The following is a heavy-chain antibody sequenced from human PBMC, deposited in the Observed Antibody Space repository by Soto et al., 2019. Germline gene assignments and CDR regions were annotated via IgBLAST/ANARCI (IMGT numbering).Heavy chain of an antibody. J-gene: IGHJ6*02. D-gene: IGHD1-1*01. Sequence: PSETLSLTCTVSGGSVSSGSYYWSWIRQPPGKGLEWIGEINHSGSTNYNPSLKSRVTISVDTSKNQFSLKLSSVTAADTAVYYCARLTTRRYYYYGMDVWGQGTTVTVSS. CDR3: ARLTTRRYYYYGMDV. CDR1: GGSVSSGSYY. V-gene: IGHV4-39*07. CDR2: INHSGST.